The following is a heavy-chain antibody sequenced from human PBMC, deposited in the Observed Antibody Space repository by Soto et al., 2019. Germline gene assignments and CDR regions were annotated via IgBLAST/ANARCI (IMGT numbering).Heavy chain of an antibody. V-gene: IGHV1-69*12. CDR1: GGTFGNTA. Sequence: QVQLVQSGAEVKEPGSSVNVSCKTSGGTFGNTAVTWVRQAPGQGLEWIGGIVPMFGTANYAQKFQGRVTITAAESTSTAYMALSSLRSDDTAVYYCARDGDPGYSFWSGPLGGGRFDPWGQGTLVTVSS. J-gene: IGHJ5*02. CDR2: IVPMFGTA. CDR3: ARDGDPGYSFWSGPLGGGRFDP. D-gene: IGHD3-3*01.